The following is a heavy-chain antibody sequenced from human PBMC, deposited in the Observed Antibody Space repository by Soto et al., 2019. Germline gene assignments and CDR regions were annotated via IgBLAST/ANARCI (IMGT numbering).Heavy chain of an antibody. D-gene: IGHD2-2*01. CDR3: AREWVVVKYYYYYGMDV. J-gene: IGHJ6*02. CDR1: GGSISSGDYY. CDR2: IYYSGST. Sequence: SETLSLTCTVSGGSISSGDYYWSWIRQPPGKGLEWIGYIYYSGSTYYNPSLKSRVTISVDTSKNQFSLKLSSVTAADTAVYYCAREWVVVKYYYYYGMDVWGQGTTVTVCS. V-gene: IGHV4-30-4*01.